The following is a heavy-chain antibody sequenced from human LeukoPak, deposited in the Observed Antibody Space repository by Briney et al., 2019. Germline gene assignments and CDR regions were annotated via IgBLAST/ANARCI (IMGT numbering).Heavy chain of an antibody. CDR1: GGSISSSSYY. CDR2: IYYSGST. Sequence: PSETLSLTSTVSGGSISSSSYYWGWIRQPPGKGLEWIGSIYYSGSTYYNPSLKSRVTISVDTSKNQFSLKLSSVSTSDTAVYYCARRDSAYYAYVWGSYRYTCFDYWGEGTLVTVSS. V-gene: IGHV4-39*01. J-gene: IGHJ4*02. D-gene: IGHD3-16*02. CDR3: ARRDSAYYAYVWGSYRYTCFDY.